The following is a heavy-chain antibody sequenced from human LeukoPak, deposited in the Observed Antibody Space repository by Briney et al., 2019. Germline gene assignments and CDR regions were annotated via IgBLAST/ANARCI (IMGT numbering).Heavy chain of an antibody. CDR2: INSSSGTI. Sequence: GGSLRLSCAASGFKLIGYSMNWVRQAPGKGLEWVSYINSSSGTIIYADSVKGRLTISRDNAKNSLYLQMNSLRAEDTAVYYCAKEGDNAGYRYFDDWGQGTLVTVSS. CDR3: AKEGDNAGYRYFDD. D-gene: IGHD3-9*01. V-gene: IGHV3-48*04. CDR1: GFKLIGYS. J-gene: IGHJ4*02.